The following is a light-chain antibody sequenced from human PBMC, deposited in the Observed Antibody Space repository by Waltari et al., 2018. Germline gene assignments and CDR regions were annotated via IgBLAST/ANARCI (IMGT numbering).Light chain of an antibody. CDR3: QSYDNSLRGSVL. V-gene: IGLV1-40*01. J-gene: IGLJ3*02. CDR2: ENT. CDR1: DSNVASFG. Sequence: QSVLTQAPSMSGAPGPRVTISCTGDDSNVASFGVNRYQPLPGGVPKLLIYENTKRPSGVPDRFSGSKSGTSASLAIEGLQPEDEGDYYCQSYDNSLRGSVLFGGGTKVTV.